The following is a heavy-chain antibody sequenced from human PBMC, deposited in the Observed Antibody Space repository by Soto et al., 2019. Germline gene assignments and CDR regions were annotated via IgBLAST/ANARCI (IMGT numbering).Heavy chain of an antibody. CDR2: IIPIFGTA. V-gene: IGHV1-69*13. J-gene: IGHJ6*02. D-gene: IGHD6-13*01. CDR1: GGTFSSYA. Sequence: GASVKVSCKASGGTFSSYAISWVRQAPGQGLEWMGGIIPIFGTANYAQKFQGRVTITADESTSTAYMELSSLRSEDTAVYYCARDFIADSLTHYYGIDVWGQGTTVTVYS. CDR3: ARDFIADSLTHYYGIDV.